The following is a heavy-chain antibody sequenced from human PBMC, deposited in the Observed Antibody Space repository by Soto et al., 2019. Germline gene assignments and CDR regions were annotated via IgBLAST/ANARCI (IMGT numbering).Heavy chain of an antibody. CDR3: AADVGGYIYGFARH. CDR1: GYTFTSYG. Sequence: SVKVSCKASGYTFTSYGISWVRQAPGQGLEWMGGIIPNIGTANYAQKFQGRVTMTADESTSTAYMELSSLRSEDTAVYYCAADVGGYIYGFARHWGPGTLVTVSS. V-gene: IGHV1-69*13. J-gene: IGHJ4*02. CDR2: IIPNIGTA. D-gene: IGHD4-17*01.